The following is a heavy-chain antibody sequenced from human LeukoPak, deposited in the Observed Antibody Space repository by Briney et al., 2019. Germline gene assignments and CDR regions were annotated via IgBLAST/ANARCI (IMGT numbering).Heavy chain of an antibody. J-gene: IGHJ4*02. D-gene: IGHD2-2*01. CDR1: GFTFGDSA. CDR2: IRNKENGETT. Sequence: GGSLRLSCTASGFTFGDSAMSWFRQAPGKGLEWVGFIRNKENGETTDYAASVKGRFTISRGDSKSIAYLQMNSLKTEDTAVYYCAREGGLGYCSSATCSGDHWGQGTLVTVSS. CDR3: AREGGLGYCSSATCSGDH. V-gene: IGHV3-49*03.